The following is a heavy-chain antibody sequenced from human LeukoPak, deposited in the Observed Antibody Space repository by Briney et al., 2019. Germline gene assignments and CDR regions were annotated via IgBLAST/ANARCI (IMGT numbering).Heavy chain of an antibody. V-gene: IGHV3-7*01. D-gene: IGHD3-10*02. Sequence: GGSLRLSCAASGFTFSSFWMSWVRQAPGGGLEWVATIRQDGSQKYYLDSVKGRFTISRDNAKNSLYLQMNSLRAEDTAVYYCAELGITMIGGVWGKGTTVTISS. J-gene: IGHJ6*04. CDR1: GFTFSSFW. CDR3: AELGITMIGGV. CDR2: IRQDGSQK.